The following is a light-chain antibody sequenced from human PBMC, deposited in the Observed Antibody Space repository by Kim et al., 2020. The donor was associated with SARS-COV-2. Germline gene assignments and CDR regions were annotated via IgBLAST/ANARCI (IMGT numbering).Light chain of an antibody. V-gene: IGKV1-33*01. CDR2: SAS. CDR1: QDIKNY. J-gene: IGKJ5*01. CDR3: QQYDDLPRT. Sequence: EIQLTQSPSSLSASLGDRLTISCQASQDIKNYLNWYQQRPGQAPQLLIYSASKLHSGVPPRFSGSGSGTSFTLKITNLQPEDVATYYCQQYDDLPRTFGQGTRLEIK.